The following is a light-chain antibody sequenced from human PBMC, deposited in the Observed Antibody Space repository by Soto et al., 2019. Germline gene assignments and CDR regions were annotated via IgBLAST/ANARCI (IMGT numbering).Light chain of an antibody. CDR2: DVS. CDR3: CSYAGSSFYV. CDR1: SSDVGYYNL. V-gene: IGLV2-23*02. J-gene: IGLJ1*01. Sequence: QSALTQPASVSGSPGQSITISCTGTSSDVGYYNLVSWYQQHPGKAPKLMIYDVSKRPSGVSDRFSGSNSGNTASLTISGLQAEDEADYYCCSYAGSSFYVFGTGTKLTVL.